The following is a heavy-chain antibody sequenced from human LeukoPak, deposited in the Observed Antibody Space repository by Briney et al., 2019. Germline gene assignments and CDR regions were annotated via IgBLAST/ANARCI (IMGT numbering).Heavy chain of an antibody. CDR3: AKGGIVGAALSYFDY. Sequence: GGSLRLSCAVSGFTFSSYAMSWVRQAPGKGLEWVSAISGSGDSTYYADSVKGRFTISRDNSQNTLFLQMNSLRAEDTAVYYCAKGGIVGAALSYFDYWGQGTLVTVSS. CDR1: GFTFSSYA. V-gene: IGHV3-23*01. CDR2: ISGSGDST. D-gene: IGHD1-26*01. J-gene: IGHJ4*02.